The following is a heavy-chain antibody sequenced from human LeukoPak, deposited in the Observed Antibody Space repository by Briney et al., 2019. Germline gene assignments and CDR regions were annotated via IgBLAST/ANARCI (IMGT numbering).Heavy chain of an antibody. V-gene: IGHV4-59*01. CDR2: IYYSGST. Sequence: SETLSLTCTVSGGSISSYYWSRIRQPPGKGLEWIGYIYYSGSTNYNPSLKSRVTISVDTSKNQFSLKLSSVTAADTAVYYCASGYGYFQHWGQGTLVTVSS. D-gene: IGHD3-22*01. CDR3: ASGYGYFQH. J-gene: IGHJ1*01. CDR1: GGSISSYY.